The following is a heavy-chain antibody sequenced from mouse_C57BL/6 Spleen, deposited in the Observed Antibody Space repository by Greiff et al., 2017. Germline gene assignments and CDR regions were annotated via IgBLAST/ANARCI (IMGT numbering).Heavy chain of an antibody. Sequence: QVQLQQPGAELVMPGASVKLSCKASGYTFTSYWMHWVKQRPGQGLEWIGEIDPSDSYTNYNQKFKGKSTLTVDKSSSTAYMQLSSLTSEDSAVYYCARKRHYYDYDGDWYFDVWGTGTTVTVSS. CDR1: GYTFTSYW. CDR3: ARKRHYYDYDGDWYFDV. CDR2: IDPSDSYT. J-gene: IGHJ1*03. V-gene: IGHV1-69*01. D-gene: IGHD2-4*01.